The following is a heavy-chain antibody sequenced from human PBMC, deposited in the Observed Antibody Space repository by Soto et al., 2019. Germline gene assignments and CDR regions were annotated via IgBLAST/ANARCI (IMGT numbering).Heavy chain of an antibody. CDR3: ARLGDIVVVPAAWYYGMDI. V-gene: IGHV5-10-1*01. CDR1: GYSFTSYW. J-gene: IGHJ6*02. D-gene: IGHD2-2*01. CDR2: IDPSDSYT. Sequence: GESLKISCKGSGYSFTSYWISWVRQMPGKGLEWMGRIDPSDSYTNYSPSFQGHVTISADKSISTAYLQWSSLKASDTAMYYCARLGDIVVVPAAWYYGMDIWGQGTTVTVSS.